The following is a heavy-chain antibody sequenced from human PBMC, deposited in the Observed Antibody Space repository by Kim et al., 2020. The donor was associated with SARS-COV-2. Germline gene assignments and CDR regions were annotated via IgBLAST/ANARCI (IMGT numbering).Heavy chain of an antibody. V-gene: IGHV1-18*01. CDR3: ARAGAGREWAFFDY. D-gene: IGHD1-26*01. J-gene: IGHJ4*02. Sequence: AQKLQGRVTMTTDTSTSTAYMELRSLRSDDTAVYYCARAGAGREWAFFDYWGQGTLVTVSS.